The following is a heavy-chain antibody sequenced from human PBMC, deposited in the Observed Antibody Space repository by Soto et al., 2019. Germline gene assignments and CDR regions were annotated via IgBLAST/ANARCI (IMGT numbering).Heavy chain of an antibody. CDR1: GFTFSSYA. D-gene: IGHD3-9*01. CDR2: ISGSGGST. Sequence: GGSLSLSCAASGFTFSSYAMNWVRQTPGKGLEWVSAISGSGGSTYYADYVKGRFTISRDNSKNTLYLQMNSMRVEDTAIYYCAKVLRYFDWLAGDYFDYWGQGT. J-gene: IGHJ4*02. CDR3: AKVLRYFDWLAGDYFDY. V-gene: IGHV3-23*01.